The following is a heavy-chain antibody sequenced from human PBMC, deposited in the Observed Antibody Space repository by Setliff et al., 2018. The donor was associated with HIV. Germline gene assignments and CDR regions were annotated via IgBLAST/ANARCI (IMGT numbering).Heavy chain of an antibody. CDR1: AGSISSDQ. Sequence: SETLSLTCTVSAGSISSDQWSWIRQPPGKGLEWIGNIYVSGSTNYNPSLKSRGTISVDTSKKQVSLKLTSVTAADTAVYYCATLDPSGGNFLAYWGQGTLVTVSS. J-gene: IGHJ4*02. CDR3: ATLDPSGGNFLAY. V-gene: IGHV4-4*09. CDR2: IYVSGST. D-gene: IGHD2-21*02.